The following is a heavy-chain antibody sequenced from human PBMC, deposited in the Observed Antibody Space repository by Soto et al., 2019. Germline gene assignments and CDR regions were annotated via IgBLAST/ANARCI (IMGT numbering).Heavy chain of an antibody. V-gene: IGHV4-61*01. CDR1: GASVSSGNYY. CDR2: ISYSGST. D-gene: IGHD1-26*01. Sequence: QVQLQESGPGLVKPSETLSLTCTVSGASVSSGNYYWSWIRQPPGKVLECIGYISYSGSTNYNPSLKSRFTISIDTSKNQFSRKLSSVTAADTAVYYCARGSGSDYAYWGQGTLVTVSS. CDR3: ARGSGSDYAY. J-gene: IGHJ4*02.